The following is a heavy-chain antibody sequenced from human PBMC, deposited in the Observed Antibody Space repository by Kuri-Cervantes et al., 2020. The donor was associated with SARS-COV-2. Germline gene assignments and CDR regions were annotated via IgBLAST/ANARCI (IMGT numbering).Heavy chain of an antibody. J-gene: IGHJ4*02. CDR2: IIPIFGTA. CDR1: GGTFSSYA. CDR3: ARSSPKGYEYEQQLVPYYFDY. V-gene: IGHV1-69*05. Sequence: SVKVSCKASGGTFSSYAISWVRQAPGQGLEWMGGIIPIFGTANYAQKFQGRVTITTDESTSTAYMELSSLRSEDTAVYYCARSSPKGYEYEQQLVPYYFDYWGQGTLVTVSS. D-gene: IGHD6-13*01.